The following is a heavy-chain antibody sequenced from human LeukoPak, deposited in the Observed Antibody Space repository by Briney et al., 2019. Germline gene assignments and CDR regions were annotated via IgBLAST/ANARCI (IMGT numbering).Heavy chain of an antibody. CDR2: ISSSSSYI. D-gene: IGHD6-6*01. Sequence: PGGSLRLSCAASGFTFSSYSMNWVRQAPGKGLEWVSSISSSSSYIYYADSVKGRFTISRDNAKNSLYLQMNSLRAEDTAVYYCARGRSIAAAFDYWGQGTLVTVSS. CDR1: GFTFSSYS. CDR3: ARGRSIAAAFDY. J-gene: IGHJ4*02. V-gene: IGHV3-21*01.